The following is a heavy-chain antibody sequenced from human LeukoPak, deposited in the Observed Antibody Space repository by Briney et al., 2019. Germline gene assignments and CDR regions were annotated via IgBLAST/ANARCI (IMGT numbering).Heavy chain of an antibody. CDR3: ARDWNGGFDY. V-gene: IGHV4-39*07. J-gene: IGHJ4*02. CDR1: GGSISSSSHY. CDR2: ISHIGST. Sequence: SETLSLTCTVSGGSISSSSHYWGWIRQPPGKGLEWIGCISHIGSTYYNPSLKSRVTISVDRSKNQFSLRLSSVTAADTAVYYCARDWNGGFDYWGQGTLVTVSS. D-gene: IGHD4-23*01.